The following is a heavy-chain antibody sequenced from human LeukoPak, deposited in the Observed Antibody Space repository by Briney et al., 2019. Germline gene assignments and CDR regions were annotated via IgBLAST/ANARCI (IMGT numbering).Heavy chain of an antibody. V-gene: IGHV3-23*01. CDR2: ISGSGGDT. D-gene: IGHD3-10*01. CDR1: GFTFSIYA. J-gene: IGHJ4*02. Sequence: QPGGSLRLSCAASGFTFSIYAMSWLRQAPGKGLEWVSGISGSGGDTYYADSVKGRFTISRDNSRNTLYLQMNSLRAEDTAVYYCATITMVRGVRNYFDYWGQGTLVTVSS. CDR3: ATITMVRGVRNYFDY.